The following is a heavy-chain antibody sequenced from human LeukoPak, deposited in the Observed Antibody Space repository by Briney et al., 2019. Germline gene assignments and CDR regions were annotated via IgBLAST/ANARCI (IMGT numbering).Heavy chain of an antibody. J-gene: IGHJ4*02. V-gene: IGHV4-59*01. CDR1: GGSISSYY. Sequence: SETLSPTCTVSGGSISSYYWSWIRQPPGKGLEWIGYIYYSGSTNYNPSLKSRVTISVDTSKNQFSLKLSSVTAADTAVYYCARGHYDSSGYYYFDYWGQGTLVTVSS. D-gene: IGHD3-22*01. CDR2: IYYSGST. CDR3: ARGHYDSSGYYYFDY.